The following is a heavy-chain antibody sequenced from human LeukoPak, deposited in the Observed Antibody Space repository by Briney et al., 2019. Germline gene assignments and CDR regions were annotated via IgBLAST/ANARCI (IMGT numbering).Heavy chain of an antibody. V-gene: IGHV1-8*03. Sequence: GASVKVSCKASGYTFTSYDINWVRQATGQGLEWMGWMNPNSGNTGYAQKFQGRVTITRNTAISTAYMELSSLRSEDTAVYYCARAPTYYYDSSGYYYFDYWGQGTLVTVSS. D-gene: IGHD3-22*01. CDR2: MNPNSGNT. CDR1: GYTFTSYD. CDR3: ARAPTYYYDSSGYYYFDY. J-gene: IGHJ4*02.